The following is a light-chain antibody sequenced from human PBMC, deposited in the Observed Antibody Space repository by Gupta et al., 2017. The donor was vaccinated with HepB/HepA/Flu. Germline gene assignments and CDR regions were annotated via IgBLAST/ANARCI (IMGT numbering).Light chain of an antibody. CDR2: DAS. Sequence: EIVLTQSPATLSLSPGERATLSCRASQSVSSYLAWYQQKPGQAPRLLIYDASNRATGIPARFSGSGSGTDFTLTISSLVPEDFAVYYCQQRSNGPLITFGQGTRLEIK. V-gene: IGKV3-11*01. CDR3: QQRSNGPLIT. J-gene: IGKJ5*01. CDR1: QSVSSY.